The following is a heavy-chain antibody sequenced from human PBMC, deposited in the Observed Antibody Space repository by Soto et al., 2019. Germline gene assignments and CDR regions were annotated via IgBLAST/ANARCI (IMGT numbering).Heavy chain of an antibody. Sequence: SETLSLTCAVYGGSFSGYYWSWIRQPPGKGLEWIGEINHSGSTNYNPSLKSRVTISVDTSKNQFSLKLSSVTAADTAVCYCAGLRGAEYYYYYMDVWGKGTTVTVSS. CDR3: AGLRGAEYYYYYMDV. J-gene: IGHJ6*03. V-gene: IGHV4-34*01. CDR2: INHSGST. CDR1: GGSFSGYY.